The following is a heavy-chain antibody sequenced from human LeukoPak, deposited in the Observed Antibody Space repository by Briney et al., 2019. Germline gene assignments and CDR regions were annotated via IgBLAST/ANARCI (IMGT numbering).Heavy chain of an antibody. CDR1: GYSISSGYY. V-gene: IGHV4-38-2*02. J-gene: IGHJ4*02. Sequence: SETLSLTCTVSGYSISSGYYWGWIRQPPGKGLEWIGSIYHSGSTYYNPSLKSRVTISVDTSKNQFSLKLSSVTAADTAVYYCARGDDDYFDYWGQGISVTISS. CDR2: IYHSGST. CDR3: ARGDDDYFDY. D-gene: IGHD5-24*01.